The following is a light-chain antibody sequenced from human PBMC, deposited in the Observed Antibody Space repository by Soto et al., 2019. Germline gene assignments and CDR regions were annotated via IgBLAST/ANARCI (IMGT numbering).Light chain of an antibody. J-gene: IGLJ1*01. CDR3: KVWDSSSDHYV. V-gene: IGLV3-21*02. CDR2: DDS. CDR1: NIGSKS. Sequence: SYELTQPPSVSVAPGQTARITCGGNNIGSKSLHWYQQKPGQAPVLVVYDDSDRPSGIPERFSGSNSGNTATLTISRVEARDEAQYSSKVWDSSSDHYVFGTGTKVTV.